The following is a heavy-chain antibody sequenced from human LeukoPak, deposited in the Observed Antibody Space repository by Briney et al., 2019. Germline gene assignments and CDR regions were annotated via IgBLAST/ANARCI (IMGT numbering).Heavy chain of an antibody. J-gene: IGHJ3*02. Sequence: RAPVKVSCKASGYTFTSYGISWVRQAPGQGLEWMGWISAYNGNTNYAQKLQGRVTMTTDTSTSTAYMELRSLRSDDTAVYYCARDNGYCSGGSCYHAFDIWGQGTMVTVSS. CDR2: ISAYNGNT. V-gene: IGHV1-18*01. CDR3: ARDNGYCSGGSCYHAFDI. D-gene: IGHD2-15*01. CDR1: GYTFTSYG.